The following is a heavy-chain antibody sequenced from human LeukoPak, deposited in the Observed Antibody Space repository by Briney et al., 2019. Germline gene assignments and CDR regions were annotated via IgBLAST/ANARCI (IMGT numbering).Heavy chain of an antibody. CDR2: ISAYNGNT. CDR3: ARDRGYDYVWGSYRPDAFDI. Sequence: ASVKVSCKASGYTFTSYGISWVRQAPGQGLEWMGWISAYNGNTNYAQKLQGRVTMTTDTSTSTAYMELRSLRSDDTAVYYCARDRGYDYVWGSYRPDAFDIWGQGTMVTVSS. V-gene: IGHV1-18*01. D-gene: IGHD3-16*02. J-gene: IGHJ3*02. CDR1: GYTFTSYG.